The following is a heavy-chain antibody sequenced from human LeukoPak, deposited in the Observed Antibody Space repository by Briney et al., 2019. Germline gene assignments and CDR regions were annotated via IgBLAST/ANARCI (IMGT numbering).Heavy chain of an antibody. Sequence: GESLKISCEGSGYSFTSYWIGWVRQMPGKGLEWMGFIYPGDSDTRYSPSFQGQVAFSADKSISTAYLQWSGLKASDTAMYYCAGTSGDNDGNALSFDYWRQRTLATVSS. CDR1: GYSFTSYW. CDR2: IYPGDSDT. CDR3: AGTSGDNDGNALSFDY. D-gene: IGHD4-23*01. V-gene: IGHV5-51*01. J-gene: IGHJ4*02.